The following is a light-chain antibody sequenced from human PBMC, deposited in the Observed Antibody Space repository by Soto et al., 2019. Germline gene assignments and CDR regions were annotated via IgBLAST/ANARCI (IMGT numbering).Light chain of an antibody. CDR2: EVS. CDR3: VSYTSTSTLV. V-gene: IGLV2-14*01. J-gene: IGLJ1*01. CDR1: GSDVGNYVF. Sequence: QSASVSGSPGQSITISCTGTGSDVGNYVFVSWYQQYPGKAPKLIIFEVSNRPSGVSDRFSGSKSGSTASLSISGLQSEDEADYYCVSYTSTSTLVFGTGTKLTVL.